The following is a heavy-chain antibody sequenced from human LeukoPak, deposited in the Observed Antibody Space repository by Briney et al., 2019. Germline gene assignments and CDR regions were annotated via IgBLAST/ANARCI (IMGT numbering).Heavy chain of an antibody. V-gene: IGHV4-31*03. D-gene: IGHD3-22*01. CDR2: IYYSGST. CDR3: ARDRAEVITNAFDI. CDR1: GGSISSGGYY. J-gene: IGHJ3*02. Sequence: KPSQTLSLTCTVSGGSISSGGYYWSWIRQHPGKGLEWIGYIYYSGSTDYNPSLKSRVTISVDTSKNQFSLKLSSVTAAVTAVYYCARDRAEVITNAFDIWGQGTMVTVSS.